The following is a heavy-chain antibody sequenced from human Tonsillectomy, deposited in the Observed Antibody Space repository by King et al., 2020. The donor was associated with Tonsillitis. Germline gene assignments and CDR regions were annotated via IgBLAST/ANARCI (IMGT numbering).Heavy chain of an antibody. J-gene: IGHJ6*03. V-gene: IGHV5-51*01. CDR1: GYSFTNYW. CDR2: IYPGDSDT. D-gene: IGHD3-16*01. Sequence: VQLVESGAEVKKPGESLKISCQGSGYSFTNYWIGWVRQMPGKGLEWMGIIYPGDSDTRYSPSFQRQVTISADTSITTAFLQWSSLRASDTAMYYCARVPTGGYYYMDVWGQGTTVTVSS. CDR3: ARVPTGGYYYMDV.